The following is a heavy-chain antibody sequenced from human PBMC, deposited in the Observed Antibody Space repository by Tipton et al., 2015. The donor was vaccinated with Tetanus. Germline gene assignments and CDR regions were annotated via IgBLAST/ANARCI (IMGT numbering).Heavy chain of an antibody. D-gene: IGHD3-3*01. CDR2: ILYGKST. CDR1: GGSISSGGYY. Sequence: TLSLTCTVSGGSISSGGYYWSWVRQPPGKGLEYLGYILYGKSTHYNPSLQSRLSMSGDPGKNQFSLRPTSVTAADTAVYYCARIHDYWSGYFDFWGQGTLVTVSP. V-gene: IGHV4-61*08. CDR3: ARIHDYWSGYFDF. J-gene: IGHJ4*02.